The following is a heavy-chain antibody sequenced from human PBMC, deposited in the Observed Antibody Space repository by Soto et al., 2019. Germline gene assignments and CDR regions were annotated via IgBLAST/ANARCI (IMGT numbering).Heavy chain of an antibody. Sequence: EVQLLDFGGDLVQPGGSLRLSCAASGFTFSNYVMSWVRQAPGKGLEWVSAISGSGGSTYSADSVKGRFTISRDNSKNTLYLQTDSLRAEDTAVYYCAKGNNLEWFLSPIAYWGQGTLVTVSS. D-gene: IGHD3-3*01. V-gene: IGHV3-23*01. CDR2: ISGSGGST. CDR1: GFTFSNYV. CDR3: AKGNNLEWFLSPIAY. J-gene: IGHJ4*02.